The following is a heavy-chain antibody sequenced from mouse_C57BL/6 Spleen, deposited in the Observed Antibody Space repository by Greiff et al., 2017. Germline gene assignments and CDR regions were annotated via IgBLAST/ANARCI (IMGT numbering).Heavy chain of an antibody. CDR2: ISICSSTI. CDR1: GFTFSDYG. J-gene: IGHJ4*01. Sequence: EVQVVESGGGLVKPGGSLKLSCAASGFTFSDYGMHWVRQAPGKGLEWVAYISICSSTIYYADTVKGQFTFSIDNAKNTLFLQMTSLRSEDTAMYYCASFLFVTTVVDFAMDYWGQGTSVTVSS. D-gene: IGHD1-1*01. CDR3: ASFLFVTTVVDFAMDY. V-gene: IGHV5-17*01.